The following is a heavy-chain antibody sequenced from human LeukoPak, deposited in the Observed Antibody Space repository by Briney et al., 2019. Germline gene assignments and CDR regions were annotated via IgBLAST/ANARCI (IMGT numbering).Heavy chain of an antibody. CDR1: GGSFSGYY. CDR2: INHSGST. V-gene: IGHV4-34*01. Sequence: LETLSLTCAVYGGSFSGYYWSWIRQPPGKGLEWIGEINHSGSTNYNPSLKSRVTISVDTSKNQFSLKLSSVTAADTAVYYCATFFWSGPDYWGQGTLVTVSS. D-gene: IGHD3-3*01. CDR3: ATFFWSGPDY. J-gene: IGHJ4*02.